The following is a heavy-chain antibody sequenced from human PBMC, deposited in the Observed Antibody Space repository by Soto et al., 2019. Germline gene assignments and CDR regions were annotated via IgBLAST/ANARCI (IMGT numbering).Heavy chain of an antibody. J-gene: IGHJ4*02. CDR1: GGSISSSSYY. Sequence: SETLSLTCTVSGGSISSSSYYWGWIRQPPGKGLEWIGSIYYSGSTYYNPSLKSRVTISVDTSKNQFSLKLSSVTAADTAVYYCARHSILTGPEYYFDYWGQGTLVTASS. D-gene: IGHD3-9*01. V-gene: IGHV4-39*01. CDR3: ARHSILTGPEYYFDY. CDR2: IYYSGST.